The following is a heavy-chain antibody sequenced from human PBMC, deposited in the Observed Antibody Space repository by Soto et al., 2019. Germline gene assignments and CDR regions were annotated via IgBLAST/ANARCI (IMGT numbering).Heavy chain of an antibody. D-gene: IGHD3-3*01. J-gene: IGHJ4*02. CDR2: IYWNDDK. CDR3: AHAYYDFWSGYYGTYYFDY. CDR1: GFSLSTSGVG. Sequence: QITLKESGPTLVKPTQTLTLTCTFSGFSLSTSGVGVGWIRQPPGKALEWLALIYWNDDKRYSPSLKSRLTITRDTSKNQVVLTMTNMDPVDTATYYCAHAYYDFWSGYYGTYYFDYWGQGTLVTVSS. V-gene: IGHV2-5*01.